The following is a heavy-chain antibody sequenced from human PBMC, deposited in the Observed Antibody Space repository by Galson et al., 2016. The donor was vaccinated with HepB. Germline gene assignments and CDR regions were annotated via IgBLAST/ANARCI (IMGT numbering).Heavy chain of an antibody. V-gene: IGHV4-59*01. CDR3: AREVHGDNDYLDS. Sequence: LSLTCSVSGGSFNDFFWNWIRQPPGKGLEWIGYVYYSGNTNYNPSLKSRVTISVDTSKNQFSLKLNSVTAADPAVSFCAREVHGDNDYLDSWGQGTLVTVSS. CDR2: VYYSGNT. J-gene: IGHJ4*02. CDR1: GGSFNDFF. D-gene: IGHD4-17*01.